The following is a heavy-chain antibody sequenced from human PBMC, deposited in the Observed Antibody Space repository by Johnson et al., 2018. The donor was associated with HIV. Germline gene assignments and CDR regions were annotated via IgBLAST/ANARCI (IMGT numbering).Heavy chain of an antibody. V-gene: IGHV3-30*02. D-gene: IGHD4-11*01. CDR1: GFSFSNYA. J-gene: IGHJ3*01. CDR2: IQFDGSHK. Sequence: VQLVESGGGVVQPGGSLRLTCKASGFSFSNYAIHWVRQAPGKGLEWVTFIQFDGSHKYSADFVKGRFTISRDTSKKSVFLQINNLRPEDTAVYYCAKETRDSRSAFDVWGQGTLVTVSS. CDR3: AKETRDSRSAFDV.